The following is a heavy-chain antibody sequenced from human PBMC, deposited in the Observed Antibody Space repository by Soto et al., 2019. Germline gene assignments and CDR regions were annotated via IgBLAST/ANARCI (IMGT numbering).Heavy chain of an antibody. CDR3: ARDKRRYGDLWFDP. Sequence: ASVKVSCKASGYTFTSYAMHWVRQAPGQRLEWMGWINAGNGNTKYSQKFQGRVTITRDTSASTAYMELSSLRSEDTAVYYCARDKRRYGDLWFDPWGQGTLVTVSS. CDR1: GYTFTSYA. V-gene: IGHV1-3*01. D-gene: IGHD4-17*01. CDR2: INAGNGNT. J-gene: IGHJ5*02.